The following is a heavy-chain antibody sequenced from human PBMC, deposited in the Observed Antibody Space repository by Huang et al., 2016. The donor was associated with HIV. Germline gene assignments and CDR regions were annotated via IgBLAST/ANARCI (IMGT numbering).Heavy chain of an antibody. J-gene: IGHJ3*02. D-gene: IGHD2-21*01. Sequence: QVQLVQSGAEVKKPGASVKVSCKVSGYTLTELSIHWVRQAPGKGLEWMGGFAPEQCETSYAQNFQGRVNMTEDTSTDTAYMELHSLRPEDTAVYYCAAGYDTYYDIWGQGTMVIASS. CDR1: GYTLTELS. CDR2: FAPEQCET. CDR3: AAGYDTYYDI. V-gene: IGHV1-24*01.